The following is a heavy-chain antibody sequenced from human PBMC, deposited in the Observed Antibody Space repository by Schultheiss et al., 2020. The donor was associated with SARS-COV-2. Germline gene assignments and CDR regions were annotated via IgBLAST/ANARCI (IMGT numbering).Heavy chain of an antibody. CDR3: ARVGRDCSHGVCYNAEYFQY. J-gene: IGHJ1*01. CDR2: IWYDGSNK. D-gene: IGHD2-8*01. V-gene: IGHV3-33*01. Sequence: GESLKISCATSGFTFSSNGMHWVRQAPGKGLEWVAVIWYDGSNKFYADSVKGRFTISRDNSKNTLYLQMNSLRAEDTAVYYCARVGRDCSHGVCYNAEYFQYWGQGTLVTVSS. CDR1: GFTFSSNG.